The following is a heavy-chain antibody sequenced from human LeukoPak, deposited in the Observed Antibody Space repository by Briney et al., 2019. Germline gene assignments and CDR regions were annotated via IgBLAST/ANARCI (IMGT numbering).Heavy chain of an antibody. Sequence: SETLSLTCTVSGGSISSYYWSWIRQPPGKGLEWIGYIYYSGSTNYNPSLKSRVTISVDTSKNQFSLKLSSVTAADTAVYYCARDHEEDGYDDAFDIWGQGTMVTVSS. CDR1: GGSISSYY. J-gene: IGHJ3*02. V-gene: IGHV4-59*01. CDR2: IYYSGST. D-gene: IGHD5-24*01. CDR3: ARDHEEDGYDDAFDI.